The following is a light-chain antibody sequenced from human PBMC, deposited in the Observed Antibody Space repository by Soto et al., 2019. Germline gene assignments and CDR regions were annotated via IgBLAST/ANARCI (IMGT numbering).Light chain of an antibody. V-gene: IGKV3D-15*01. CDR3: QQYNNWPPT. CDR2: GAS. Sequence: EIVMPQSPAPLSVSPGQRATLSCRASQSVSGNLAWYQQKPGQAPRLLIYGASTRATGIPARFSGSGSGTEFTLTISSLQSEDFAVYYCQQYNNWPPTFGQGTKVEIK. J-gene: IGKJ1*01. CDR1: QSVSGN.